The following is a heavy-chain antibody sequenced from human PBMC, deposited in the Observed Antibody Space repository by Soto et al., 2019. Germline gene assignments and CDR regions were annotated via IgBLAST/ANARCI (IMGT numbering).Heavy chain of an antibody. V-gene: IGHV1-18*01. CDR3: ASRAGQLPYYFDY. CDR2: ISAYKGNT. J-gene: IGHJ4*02. D-gene: IGHD6-6*01. CDR1: GYTFRNYG. Sequence: QVQLVQSGAEVKKPGASVKVSCKASGYTFRNYGISWVRQAPGQGLEWMGWISAYKGNTNYAQKFQGRVTITTDKSTSTTYMELTSLRSDDSAVYFCASRAGQLPYYFDYWGQGTLVTVSS.